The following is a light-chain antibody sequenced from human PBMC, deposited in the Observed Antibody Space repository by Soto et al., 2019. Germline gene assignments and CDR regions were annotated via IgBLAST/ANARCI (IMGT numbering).Light chain of an antibody. Sequence: DIQMTQSPSSLSASVGDRVTIACRASQSIRSYLNWYQKKPGKAPNLLIYAASSLQTGVPSRFSGSGSGTDFTLSISSLQPEDFATYYCQESYSTWTFGQGTKV. CDR1: QSIRSY. J-gene: IGKJ1*01. V-gene: IGKV1-39*01. CDR3: QESYSTWT. CDR2: AAS.